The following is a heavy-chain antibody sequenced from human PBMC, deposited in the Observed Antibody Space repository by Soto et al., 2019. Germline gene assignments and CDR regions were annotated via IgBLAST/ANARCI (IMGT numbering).Heavy chain of an antibody. D-gene: IGHD4-17*01. V-gene: IGHV3-74*01. Sequence: GGSLRLSCSASGFTLSSHWMHWVRQAPGKGLVWVSRINNDGTTTNYADSVNGRFRVSRDNAKNTLYLQMNSLRAEETAVDYCARERGRAYGDYVQDYWGQGTLVTVSS. J-gene: IGHJ4*02. CDR2: INNDGTTT. CDR3: ARERGRAYGDYVQDY. CDR1: GFTLSSHW.